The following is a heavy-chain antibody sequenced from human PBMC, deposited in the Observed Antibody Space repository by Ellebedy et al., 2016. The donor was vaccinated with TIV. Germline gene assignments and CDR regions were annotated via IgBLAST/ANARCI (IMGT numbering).Heavy chain of an antibody. J-gene: IGHJ4*02. D-gene: IGHD3-3*01. V-gene: IGHV3-21*01. Sequence: GGSLRLXCAASGFTFSSYSMNWVRQAPGKGLEWVSSISSSSSYIYYADSVKGRFTISRDNAKNSLYLQKNSLRAEDTGVYYCARGAGGFWSGLYPTAFDYWGQGTLVTVSS. CDR1: GFTFSSYS. CDR2: ISSSSSYI. CDR3: ARGAGGFWSGLYPTAFDY.